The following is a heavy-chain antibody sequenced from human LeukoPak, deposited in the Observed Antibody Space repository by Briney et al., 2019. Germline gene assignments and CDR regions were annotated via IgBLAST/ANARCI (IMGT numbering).Heavy chain of an antibody. V-gene: IGHV3-15*01. CDR3: TTDSRDGYNYGRHFDY. D-gene: IGHD5-24*01. CDR2: IKSKTDGGTT. J-gene: IGHJ4*02. Sequence: PGGSLRLSCAASGFTFSNYAMSWVRQAPGKGLEWVGRIKSKTDGGTTDYAAPVKGRFTISRDDSRNTLYLQMNSLKTEDTAVYYCTTDSRDGYNYGRHFDYWGQGTLVTVSS. CDR1: GFTFSNYA.